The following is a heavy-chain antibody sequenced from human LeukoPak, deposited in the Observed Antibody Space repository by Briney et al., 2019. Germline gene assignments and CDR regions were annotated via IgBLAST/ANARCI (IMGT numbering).Heavy chain of an antibody. CDR3: ARGYFDWLYYFDY. Sequence: ASVKVSCKASGYTFTSYGISWVRQAPGQGLEWMGWINPNSGGTNYAQKFQGRVTMTRDTSISTAYMELSRLRSDDTAVYYCARGYFDWLYYFDYWGQGTLVTVSS. J-gene: IGHJ4*02. D-gene: IGHD3-9*01. CDR1: GYTFTSYG. CDR2: INPNSGGT. V-gene: IGHV1-2*02.